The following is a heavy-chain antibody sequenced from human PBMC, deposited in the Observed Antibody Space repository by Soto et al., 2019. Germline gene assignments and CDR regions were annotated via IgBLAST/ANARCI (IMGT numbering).Heavy chain of an antibody. J-gene: IGHJ5*02. D-gene: IGHD3-22*01. CDR1: GGSVSNLH. Sequence: SETLSLTCSVSGGSVSNLHWSWVRQPPGKALEWIGHIYNNGYTKYDPSLESRATISVDTSKKQFSLRLRSVTAADTAVYYCARVKGYYDSSGYLGTGYNWFDPWGQGTLVTVSS. CDR2: IYNNGYT. V-gene: IGHV4-59*02. CDR3: ARVKGYYDSSGYLGTGYNWFDP.